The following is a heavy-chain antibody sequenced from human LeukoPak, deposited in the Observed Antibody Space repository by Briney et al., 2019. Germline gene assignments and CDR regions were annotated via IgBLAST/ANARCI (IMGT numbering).Heavy chain of an antibody. CDR3: AKERSMVLDP. Sequence: GGSLRLSCAASGFTFSSHGMHWVRQAPGKGLEWVAVIWYDGSNKYYVDSVKGRFTISRDNSKNTLYLQMNSLRAEDTAVYYCAKERSMVLDPWGQGTLVTVSS. J-gene: IGHJ5*02. V-gene: IGHV3-33*06. D-gene: IGHD3-10*01. CDR1: GFTFSSHG. CDR2: IWYDGSNK.